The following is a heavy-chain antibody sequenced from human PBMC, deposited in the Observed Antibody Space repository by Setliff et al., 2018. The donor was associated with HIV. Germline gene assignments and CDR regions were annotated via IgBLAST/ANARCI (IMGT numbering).Heavy chain of an antibody. CDR1: GGTLSSYA. V-gene: IGHV1-69*10. CDR2: IIPILDVT. CDR3: ARAADSYDTTNYHFTYYYYMDV. Sequence: SVKVSCKASGGTLSSYAVSWVRQAPGQGLEWMGVIIPILDVTTSAQKFRGRLTITADKSTSTAYMELSSLRSEDTAVYYCARAADSYDTTNYHFTYYYYMDVWGKGTTVTVSS. D-gene: IGHD3-22*01. J-gene: IGHJ6*03.